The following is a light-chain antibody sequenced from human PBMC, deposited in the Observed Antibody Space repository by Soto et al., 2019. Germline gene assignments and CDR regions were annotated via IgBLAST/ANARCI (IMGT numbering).Light chain of an antibody. CDR3: QQYNSYPT. CDR2: KAS. Sequence: DIQMTQSPTTLSASVGDRVTITSRASQSISSWLAWYQQKPGKAPKLLIYKASSLESGVPSRFSGSGSGTEFTLTISSLQRDDFATYYCQQYNSYPTFGQGTKVEIK. CDR1: QSISSW. J-gene: IGKJ1*01. V-gene: IGKV1-5*03.